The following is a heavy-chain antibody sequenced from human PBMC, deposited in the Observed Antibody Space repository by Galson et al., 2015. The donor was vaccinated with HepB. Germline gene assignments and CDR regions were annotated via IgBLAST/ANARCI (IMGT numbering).Heavy chain of an antibody. CDR2: IYHSGST. J-gene: IGHJ4*02. V-gene: IGHV4-4*02. CDR1: GGSISSSNW. CDR3: ARDRGYCSGGSCYSFDY. D-gene: IGHD2-15*01. Sequence: ETLSLTCAVSGGSISSSNWWSWVRQPPGKGLEWIGEIYHSGSTNYNPSLKSRVTISVDKSKNQFSLKLSSVTAADTAVCYCARDRGYCSGGSCYSFDYWGQGTLVTVSS.